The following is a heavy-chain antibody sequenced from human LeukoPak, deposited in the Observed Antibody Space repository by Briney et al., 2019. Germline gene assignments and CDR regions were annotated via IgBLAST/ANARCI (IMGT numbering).Heavy chain of an antibody. J-gene: IGHJ4*02. Sequence: GESLKISCKGSGYSFTSYWIGWVRQMPGKGLEWMGIIYPGDSDTRYSPSFQGQVTISADKSISTAYLQWSSLKASDTAMYYCARRGYCSGGSCYSDDYWGQGTLVTVSS. CDR1: GYSFTSYW. D-gene: IGHD2-15*01. CDR2: IYPGDSDT. CDR3: ARRGYCSGGSCYSDDY. V-gene: IGHV5-51*01.